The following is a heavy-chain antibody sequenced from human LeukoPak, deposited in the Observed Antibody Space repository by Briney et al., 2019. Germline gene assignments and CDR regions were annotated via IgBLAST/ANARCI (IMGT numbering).Heavy chain of an antibody. CDR1: GYTFTDNR. Sequence: GASVKVSCKTSGYTFTDNRLHWVRQAPGQGLEWMGWVNPNSGGTKYAQKFEGRVTITRDTSISTAYMELRRLTSDDTAVYYCARERFDGFDYWGQRTLVTVSS. J-gene: IGHJ4*02. CDR3: ARERFDGFDY. CDR2: VNPNSGGT. V-gene: IGHV1-2*02. D-gene: IGHD3-9*01.